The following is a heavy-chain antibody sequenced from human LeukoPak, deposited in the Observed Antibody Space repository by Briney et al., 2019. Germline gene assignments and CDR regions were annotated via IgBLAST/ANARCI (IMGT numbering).Heavy chain of an antibody. CDR3: ARVPSRESIAARPDDY. J-gene: IGHJ4*02. D-gene: IGHD6-6*01. CDR1: GYTFTGYY. Sequence: GASVKVSCKASGYTFTGYYMHWVRQAPGQGLEWMGWINPNSGGTNYAQKFQGRVTMTRDTSISTAYMELSRLRSDDTAVYYCARVPSRESIAARPDDYWGQGTLVTVSS. V-gene: IGHV1-2*02. CDR2: INPNSGGT.